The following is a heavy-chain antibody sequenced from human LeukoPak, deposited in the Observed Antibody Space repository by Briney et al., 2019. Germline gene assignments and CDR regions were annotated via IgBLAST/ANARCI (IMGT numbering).Heavy chain of an antibody. CDR3: ARHEGYFDSSGYSKY. CDR2: INHSGSA. D-gene: IGHD3-22*01. Sequence: SETLSLTCAVYGGSFSGYYWTWIRQPPGKGLEWIGEINHSGSANYNPSLKSRVTISVDTSKNQFSLKLSSVTAADTAVYYCARHEGYFDSSGYSKYWGQGTLVTVSS. J-gene: IGHJ4*02. CDR1: GGSFSGYY. V-gene: IGHV4-34*01.